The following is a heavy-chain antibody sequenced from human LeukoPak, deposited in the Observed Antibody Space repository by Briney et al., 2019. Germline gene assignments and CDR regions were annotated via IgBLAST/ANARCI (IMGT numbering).Heavy chain of an antibody. Sequence: GGSLRLSCAASGFTFNTFNMNWVRQAPGKGLEWVSSITSGGDYIYYADSVKGRFTISRDNSKNSLYLQMNSLRTEDSALYYCATWAFYHGMDVWGQGTTVIVSS. J-gene: IGHJ6*02. CDR3: ATWAFYHGMDV. D-gene: IGHD2/OR15-2a*01. V-gene: IGHV3-21*04. CDR2: ITSGGDYI. CDR1: GFTFNTFN.